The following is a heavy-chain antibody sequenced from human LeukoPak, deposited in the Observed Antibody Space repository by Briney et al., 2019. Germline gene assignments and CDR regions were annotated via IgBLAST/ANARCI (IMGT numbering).Heavy chain of an antibody. V-gene: IGHV5-51*01. CDR3: VRQVAANKCFDY. CDR1: GYSFTSYW. D-gene: IGHD1-26*01. J-gene: IGHJ4*02. CDR2: IYPGASDT. Sequence: GESLKISCKGSGYSFTSYWIGWVRQTPGKGLEWMGIIYPGASDTRYSPSFQGPVTISADKSISTAYLQWSSLKASDTAMYYCVRQVAANKCFDYWGQGTLVTVSS.